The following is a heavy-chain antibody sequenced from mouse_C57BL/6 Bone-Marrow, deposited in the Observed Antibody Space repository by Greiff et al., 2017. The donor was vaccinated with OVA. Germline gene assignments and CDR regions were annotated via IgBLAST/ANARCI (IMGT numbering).Heavy chain of an antibody. D-gene: IGHD2-13*01. CDR3: ARWGLRYWYFEV. Sequence: QVQLQQSGAELVRPGTSVKVSCKASGYAFTNYLIEWVKQRPGQGLEWIGVINPGSGGTNYNEKFKGKATLTADKSSSTAYMQLSSLTSEDSAVYFCARWGLRYWYFEVWGTGTTVTVSS. CDR2: INPGSGGT. J-gene: IGHJ1*03. V-gene: IGHV1-54*01. CDR1: GYAFTNYL.